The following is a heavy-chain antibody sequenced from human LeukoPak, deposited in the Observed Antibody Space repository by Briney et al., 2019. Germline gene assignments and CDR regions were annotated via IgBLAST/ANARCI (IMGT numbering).Heavy chain of an antibody. CDR1: GGSISSSSYY. Sequence: KSSETLSLTCTVSGGSISSSSYYWGWIRQPPGKGLEWIGSIYYSGSTYYNPSLKSRVTISVDTSKNQFSLKLSSVTAAGTAVYYCARQTGSGLFSLPGGQGTLVTVSS. J-gene: IGHJ4*02. V-gene: IGHV4-39*01. CDR2: IYYSGST. CDR3: ARQTGSGLFSLP. D-gene: IGHD3-10*01.